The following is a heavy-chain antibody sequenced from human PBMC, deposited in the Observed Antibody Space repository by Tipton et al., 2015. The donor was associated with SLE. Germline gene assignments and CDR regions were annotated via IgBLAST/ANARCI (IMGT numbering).Heavy chain of an antibody. Sequence: TLSLTCSVSGDSISGHYWSWIRQSPGKGLEWIAYIYYDGSAKYKPSLKSRVSMSVDTSKNQFSLKLTSVTAADTAVYYSARRLYSSSSDAFDIWGQGTVVTVSS. D-gene: IGHD6-6*01. CDR3: ARRLYSSSSDAFDI. J-gene: IGHJ3*02. CDR1: GDSISGHY. V-gene: IGHV4-59*11. CDR2: IYYDGSA.